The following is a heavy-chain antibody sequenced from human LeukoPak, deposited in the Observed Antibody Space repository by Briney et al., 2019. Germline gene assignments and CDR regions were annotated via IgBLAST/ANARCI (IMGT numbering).Heavy chain of an antibody. Sequence: GGSLRLSCAASGFTFRSYWIHWVRQAPGKGLVWVSRIDNDGRDTIYAGSVKGRFTISRDNAKNTLYLEMSNLRAEDTAVYFCSRGGPNHAFDFWGQGTMVTVSS. CDR2: IDNDGRDT. J-gene: IGHJ3*01. CDR1: GFTFRSYW. V-gene: IGHV3-74*01. D-gene: IGHD4/OR15-4a*01. CDR3: SRGGPNHAFDF.